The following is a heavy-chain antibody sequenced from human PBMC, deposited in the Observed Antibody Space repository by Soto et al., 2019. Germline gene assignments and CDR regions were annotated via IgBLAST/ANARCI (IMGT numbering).Heavy chain of an antibody. D-gene: IGHD3-9*01. V-gene: IGHV3-30-3*01. CDR2: ISYDGSNK. Sequence: GGSLRLSCAASGFTFSSYATHWVRQAPGKGLEWVAVISYDGSNKYYADSVKGRFTISRDNSKNTLYLQMNSLRAEDTAVYYCARGSPYYDILTGSVWGQGTLVTVSS. CDR3: ARGSPYYDILTGSV. CDR1: GFTFSSYA. J-gene: IGHJ4*02.